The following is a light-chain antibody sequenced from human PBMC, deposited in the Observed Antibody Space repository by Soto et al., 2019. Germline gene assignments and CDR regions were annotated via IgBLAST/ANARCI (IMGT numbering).Light chain of an antibody. CDR1: QNFGNN. CDR2: VAY. CDR3: QHFNNWPPWT. J-gene: IGKJ1*01. V-gene: IGKV3-15*01. Sequence: DIVMTQAPATLSLSPGERATLSCRSIQNFGNNLVWYQQKPGQAPRLLIYVAYTRAAGIPDRFSGSGSGTEFTITISGLQSDDFAVYYCQHFNNWPPWTFGQGTKVDIK.